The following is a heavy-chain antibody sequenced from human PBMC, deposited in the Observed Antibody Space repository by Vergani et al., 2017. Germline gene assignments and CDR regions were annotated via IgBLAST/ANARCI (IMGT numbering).Heavy chain of an antibody. J-gene: IGHJ4*02. CDR1: GFTFSGYG. Sequence: QVQLVESGGGVVQPGRSLRLSCAASGFTFSGYGMHWVRQAPGKGLEWVAVISYDGSNKYYVDSVKGRFTISRDNPKNTLYLQMNSLRVEDTAVYYCARDRNSGSFDYWGQGTLVTVSS. CDR2: ISYDGSNK. V-gene: IGHV3-30*03. CDR3: ARDRNSGSFDY. D-gene: IGHD1-26*01.